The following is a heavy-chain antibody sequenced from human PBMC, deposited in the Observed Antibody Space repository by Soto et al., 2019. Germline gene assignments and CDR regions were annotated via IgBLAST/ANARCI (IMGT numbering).Heavy chain of an antibody. J-gene: IGHJ5*02. Sequence: PGESLKISWHYSAHNFTTYWIALVRQMPGKGLEWMGIIYPDDSDTRYSPSFQGQVTISADKSSYTAYLQWSSLKPSDTAVYYCARLQYAAPVSWGQGALVTVSS. CDR2: IYPDDSDT. CDR1: AHNFTTYW. CDR3: ARLQYAAPVS. D-gene: IGHD6-6*01. V-gene: IGHV5-51*01.